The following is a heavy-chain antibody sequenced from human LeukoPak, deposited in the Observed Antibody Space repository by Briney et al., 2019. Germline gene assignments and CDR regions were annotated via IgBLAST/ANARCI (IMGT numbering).Heavy chain of an antibody. D-gene: IGHD3-10*01. CDR2: IYDGGST. J-gene: IGHJ6*02. Sequence: SGASLRLSCAASGLTVSSNYMSWVRQAPGKGLEWVSVIYDGGSTYYADSVKGRFTISRDNSKNTLYLQMNSLRAEDTAVYYCARDLGRAGVYYYYGMDVWGQGTTVTVSS. CDR3: ARDLGRAGVYYYYGMDV. CDR1: GLTVSSNY. V-gene: IGHV3-53*01.